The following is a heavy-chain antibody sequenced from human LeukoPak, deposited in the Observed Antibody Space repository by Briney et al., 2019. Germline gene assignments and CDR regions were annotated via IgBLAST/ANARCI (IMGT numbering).Heavy chain of an antibody. CDR2: INPNSGGT. Sequence: ASVKVSCKASGYTFTGYYMHWVRQAPGQGLEWMGWINPNSGGTNYAQKFQGRVTMTRDTSISTAYMELSRLRSDDTAVYYCARGVVQQLVPYNWFDPWGQGTLVTVSS. CDR3: ARGVVQQLVPYNWFDP. J-gene: IGHJ5*02. V-gene: IGHV1-2*02. CDR1: GYTFTGYY. D-gene: IGHD6-13*01.